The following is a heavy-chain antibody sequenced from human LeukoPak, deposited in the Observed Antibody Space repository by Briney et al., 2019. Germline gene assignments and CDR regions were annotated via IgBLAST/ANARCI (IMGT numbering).Heavy chain of an antibody. V-gene: IGHV5-51*01. J-gene: IGHJ3*02. CDR3: ASAGDSSDYYYFSAFDI. Sequence: GESLKISCKGSGYSFTTYWIGWVRQMPGKGLECMGIIYPDDSDTRYSPSFQGQVTISADKSISTAYLQWSSLKASDTAMYYCASAGDSSDYYYFSAFDIWGQGTMVTVSS. CDR1: GYSFTTYW. CDR2: IYPDDSDT. D-gene: IGHD3-22*01.